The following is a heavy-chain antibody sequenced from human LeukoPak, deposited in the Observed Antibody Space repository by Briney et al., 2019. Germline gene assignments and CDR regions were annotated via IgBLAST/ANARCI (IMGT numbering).Heavy chain of an antibody. J-gene: IGHJ6*02. CDR2: IYYSGST. CDR1: GGSISSYY. D-gene: IGHD2-21*02. V-gene: IGHV4-59*12. CDR3: AREVGHIVVVTAMELNLDYYYGMDV. Sequence: SETLSLTCTVSGGSISSYYWSWIRQPPGKGLEWIRYIYYSGSTNYNPSLKSRVTISVDTSKNQFSLKLSSVTAADTAVYYCAREVGHIVVVTAMELNLDYYYGMDVWGQGTTVTVSS.